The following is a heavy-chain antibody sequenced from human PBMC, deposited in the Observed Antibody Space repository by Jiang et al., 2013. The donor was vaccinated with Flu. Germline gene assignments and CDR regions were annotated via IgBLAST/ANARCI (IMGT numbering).Heavy chain of an antibody. J-gene: IGHJ5*02. CDR3: ARATTVTTLGNWFDP. D-gene: IGHD4-17*01. CDR1: GDTLSSYT. CDR2: IIPMFGTV. V-gene: IGHV1-69*06. Sequence: GAEVKKPGSSVNVSCKASGDTLSSYTMNWVRQAPGQGLEWMGWIIPMFGTVNYAQKFQGRVTITADKFTNTAYMELSSLRSEDSAVYYCARATTVTTLGNWFDPWGQGTRGHRLL.